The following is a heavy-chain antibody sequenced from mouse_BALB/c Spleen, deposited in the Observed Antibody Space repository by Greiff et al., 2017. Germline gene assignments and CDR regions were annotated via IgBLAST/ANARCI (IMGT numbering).Heavy chain of an antibody. Sequence: VQLQESGAELARPGASVKMSCKASGYTFTSYTMHWVKQRPGQGLEWIGYINPSSGYTNYNQKFKDKATLTADKSSSTAYMQLSSLTSEDSAVYYCAAGGLRRDFDYWGQGTTLTVSS. D-gene: IGHD2-4*01. CDR2: INPSSGYT. V-gene: IGHV1-4*01. CDR3: AAGGLRRDFDY. J-gene: IGHJ2*01. CDR1: GYTFTSYT.